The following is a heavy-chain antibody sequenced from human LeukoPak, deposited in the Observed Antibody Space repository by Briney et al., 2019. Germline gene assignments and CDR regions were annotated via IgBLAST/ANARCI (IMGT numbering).Heavy chain of an antibody. CDR1: GFSFSGYA. Sequence: GGSLRLSCEASGFSFSGYAMSWVRQAPGKGLDWVSGVSDSGVNTYYADSVKGRFTISRDNSKNTLYLQMNSLRAEDTAVYYCAKDHPTSRIAVAGLLFDYWGQGTLVTVSS. J-gene: IGHJ4*02. CDR2: VSDSGVNT. CDR3: AKDHPTSRIAVAGLLFDY. V-gene: IGHV3-23*01. D-gene: IGHD6-19*01.